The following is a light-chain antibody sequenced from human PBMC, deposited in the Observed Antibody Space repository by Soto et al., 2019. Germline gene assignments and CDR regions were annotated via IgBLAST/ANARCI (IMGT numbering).Light chain of an antibody. Sequence: NVFNESPSTLSFFPGERTTLSRMASQSLSSSYLAWYQQKSGQAPRLLIYGSFSRATGIPDRFSGSGSGTDFTLTISRLEPEDFAVYYCQQYGSLITFGQGTRLEIK. CDR1: QSLSSSY. J-gene: IGKJ5*01. CDR2: GSF. V-gene: IGKV3-20*01. CDR3: QQYGSLIT.